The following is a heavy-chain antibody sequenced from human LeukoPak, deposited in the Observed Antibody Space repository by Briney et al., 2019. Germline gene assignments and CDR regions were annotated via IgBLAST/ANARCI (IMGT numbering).Heavy chain of an antibody. D-gene: IGHD3-3*01. CDR1: GYTFTSYA. Sequence: ASVKVSCKASGYTFTSYAMHWVRQAPGQRLEWMGWINAGNGNTKYSQEFQGRVTITRDTSASTAYMELSSLRSEDMDVYYCARSRDPYYDFWSGYYRSQGNYYYYYMDVWGKGPTVTVSS. CDR3: ARSRDPYYDFWSGYYRSQGNYYYYYMDV. V-gene: IGHV1-3*03. CDR2: INAGNGNT. J-gene: IGHJ6*03.